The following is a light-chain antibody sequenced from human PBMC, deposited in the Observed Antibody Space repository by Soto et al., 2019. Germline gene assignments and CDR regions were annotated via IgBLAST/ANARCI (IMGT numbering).Light chain of an antibody. CDR2: DAS. J-gene: IGKJ2*01. CDR1: QSVSSY. Sequence: EIVLTQSPATLSLSPGERATLSCRASQSVSSYLAWYQQKPGQAPRLLIYDASNRATGIPARFSGSGSGTDFHLTISSLESEDVAVYYCQQRSNWPPVYTFGQGTKLEIK. V-gene: IGKV3-11*01. CDR3: QQRSNWPPVYT.